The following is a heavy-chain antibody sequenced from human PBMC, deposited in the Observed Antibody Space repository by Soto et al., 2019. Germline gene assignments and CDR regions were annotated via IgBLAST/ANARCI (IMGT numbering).Heavy chain of an antibody. V-gene: IGHV3-15*01. CDR2: IKSKTDGGTA. J-gene: IGHJ4*02. CDR1: GFTFSNAW. D-gene: IGHD3-3*01. CDR3: TTGLGFWSGYYGFDY. Sequence: GGSLRLSCAASGFTFSNAWMSWVRQAPGKGLEWVGRIKSKTDGGTADYAAPVKGRFTISRDDSKNTLYLQMNSLKTEDTAVYYCTTGLGFWSGYYGFDYWGQGTLVTVSS.